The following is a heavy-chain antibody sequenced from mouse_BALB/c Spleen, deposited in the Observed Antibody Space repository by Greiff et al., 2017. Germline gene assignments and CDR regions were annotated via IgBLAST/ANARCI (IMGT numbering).Heavy chain of an antibody. V-gene: IGHV3-2*02. CDR1: GYSITSDYA. CDR2: ISYSGST. D-gene: IGHD2-3*01. CDR3: ARASYDGYYGDY. Sequence: ESGPGLVKPSQSLSLTCTVTGYSITSDYAWNWIRQFPGNKLEWMGYISYSGSTSYNPSLKSRISITRDTSKNQFFLQLNSVTTEDTATYYCARASYDGYYGDYWGQGTSVTVSS. J-gene: IGHJ4*01.